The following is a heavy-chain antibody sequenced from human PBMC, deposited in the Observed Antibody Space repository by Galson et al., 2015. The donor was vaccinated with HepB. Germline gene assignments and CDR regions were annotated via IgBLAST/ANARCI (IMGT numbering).Heavy chain of an antibody. CDR2: ISYDGSTQ. CDR3: ARSGPYYYESSGLFGVSWFGP. D-gene: IGHD3-22*01. V-gene: IGHV3-30-3*01. Sequence: SLRLSCAASGFTFSSYAMHWVRQAPGKGPEWVAVISYDGSTQYYADSATGRFSIFRDKSKNTLYLQMKNLRAEDTAVYYCARSGPYYYESSGLFGVSWFGPWGQGTLVTVSS. CDR1: GFTFSSYA. J-gene: IGHJ5*02.